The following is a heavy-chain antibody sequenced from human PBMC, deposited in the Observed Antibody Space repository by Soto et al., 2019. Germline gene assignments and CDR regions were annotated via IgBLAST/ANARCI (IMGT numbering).Heavy chain of an antibody. CDR3: ARDRCYDGTCYSASDS. CDR1: GFRFSTYN. J-gene: IGHJ5*01. Sequence: GGSLRLSCAASGFRFSTYNMDWVRQAPGKGPEWIAHISTTSFTIYYADSVKGRFTISRDNDRNSLYLEMNSLRDEDTAVYYCARDRCYDGTCYSASDSWGQGTQVTVSS. D-gene: IGHD2-15*01. CDR2: ISTTSFTI. V-gene: IGHV3-48*02.